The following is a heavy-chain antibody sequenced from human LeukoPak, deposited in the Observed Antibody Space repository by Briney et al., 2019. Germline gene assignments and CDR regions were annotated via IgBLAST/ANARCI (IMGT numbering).Heavy chain of an antibody. CDR3: ARRAGDYSHPYDY. D-gene: IGHD3-22*01. Sequence: GGSLRLSCAASGFNFNNYNMNWVRQAPGKGLEWVSYITLSSSSIYYADSVKGRFTISRDNAKNSLYLQMNSLRAEDTAVYYCARRAGDYSHPYDYWGQGILVTVSS. J-gene: IGHJ4*02. CDR2: ITLSSSSI. V-gene: IGHV3-48*01. CDR1: GFNFNNYN.